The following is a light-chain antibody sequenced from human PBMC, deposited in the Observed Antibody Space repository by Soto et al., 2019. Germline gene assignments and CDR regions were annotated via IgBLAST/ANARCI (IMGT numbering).Light chain of an antibody. CDR2: GAS. V-gene: IGKV3-15*01. J-gene: IGKJ2*01. Sequence: EIVMTQSPATLSVSPGERATLSCRASQSVSSNLAWYQQKPGQAPRLLIYGASTRATGIPARFSGSGSGTEFTLTISSLQSEDFAVHYCQQYNKWPQYTFGQGTKADIK. CDR1: QSVSSN. CDR3: QQYNKWPQYT.